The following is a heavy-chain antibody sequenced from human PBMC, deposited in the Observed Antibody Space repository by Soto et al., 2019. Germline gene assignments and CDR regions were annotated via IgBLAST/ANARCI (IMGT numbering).Heavy chain of an antibody. Sequence: QGQLVQSGAEVKKPGSSLKVSCKASGGTFSSYAISWVRQAPGQGLEWMGGIIPIFGTANYAQKFQGRVTITADKSTSTAYMELSSLRSEDTAVYYCARTPANYDFWSGTPGYWGQGTLVTVSS. J-gene: IGHJ4*02. CDR2: IIPIFGTA. CDR1: GGTFSSYA. D-gene: IGHD3-3*01. V-gene: IGHV1-69*06. CDR3: ARTPANYDFWSGTPGY.